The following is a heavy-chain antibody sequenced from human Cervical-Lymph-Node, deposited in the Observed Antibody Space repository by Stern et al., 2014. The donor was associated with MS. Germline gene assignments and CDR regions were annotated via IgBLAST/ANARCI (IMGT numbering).Heavy chain of an antibody. CDR1: GYTFSRYA. CDR3: ARETDTSGYYFDH. Sequence: QVQLGQSGSELRKPGASVNISFKASGYTFSRYAVNWLRQVPGQGLEWMGWINTNTGNPTYARGLTGRFVFSLDTSVTTAYLQISSLKADDTAIYYCARETDTSGYYFDHWGQGVLVTVSS. V-gene: IGHV7-4-1*02. J-gene: IGHJ4*02. D-gene: IGHD3-22*01. CDR2: INTNTGNP.